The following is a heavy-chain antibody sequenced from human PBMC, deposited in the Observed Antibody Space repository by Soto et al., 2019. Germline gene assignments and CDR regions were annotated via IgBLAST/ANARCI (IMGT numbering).Heavy chain of an antibody. CDR3: ARLEGLATISYYFDF. D-gene: IGHD5-12*01. CDR1: DDSINSDKYY. CDR2: IYYSGNA. V-gene: IGHV4-39*01. J-gene: IGHJ4*02. Sequence: QLQLQESGPGLVKPSETLSLTCSVSDDSINSDKYYWGWIRQPPGKGLEWIGSIYYSGNAYYNPSLPTRVTISLDKSKGQFSLKLNSVTAADSAVYFCARLEGLATISYYFDFWGPGALVTVSS.